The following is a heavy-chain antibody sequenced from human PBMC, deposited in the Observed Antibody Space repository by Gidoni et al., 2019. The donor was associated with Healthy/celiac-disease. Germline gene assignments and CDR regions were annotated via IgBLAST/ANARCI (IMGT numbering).Heavy chain of an antibody. CDR2: INSDGSST. CDR3: AREPMVRGVIMGYYYYYGMDV. V-gene: IGHV3-74*01. J-gene: IGHJ6*02. Sequence: EVQLVESGGGLVQPGGSRRLSGAASGFTFSRYGMHWVRQAPGKGLVWVSRINSDGSSTSYADSVKGRFTISRDNAKNTLYLQMNSLRAEDTAVYYCAREPMVRGVIMGYYYYYGMDVWGQGTTVTVSS. CDR1: GFTFSRYG. D-gene: IGHD3-10*01.